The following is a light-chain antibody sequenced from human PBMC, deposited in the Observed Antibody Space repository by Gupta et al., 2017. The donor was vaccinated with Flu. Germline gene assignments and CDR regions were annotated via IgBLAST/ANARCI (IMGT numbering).Light chain of an antibody. CDR2: GAS. CDR1: QRLGRNY. Sequence: EIVLTQSPVTLSLSPGEGATLSCRASQRLGRNYLAWYQQKPGQAPRLLIYGASSRATGIPDRFTGSGSGTDFTLTISRLEPEDFAVYYCQQYDGSCTFGPGTKVDIK. CDR3: QQYDGSCT. V-gene: IGKV3-20*01. J-gene: IGKJ3*01.